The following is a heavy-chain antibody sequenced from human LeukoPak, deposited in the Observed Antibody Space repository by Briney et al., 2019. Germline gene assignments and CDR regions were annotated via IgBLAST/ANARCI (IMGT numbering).Heavy chain of an antibody. CDR1: GGSISSSSYY. CDR3: ARDFLRYDYGDSGGAFDI. V-gene: IGHV4-61*01. CDR2: IYYSGST. J-gene: IGHJ3*02. Sequence: SETLSLTCTVSGGSISSSSYYWGWIRQPPGKGLEWIGYIYYSGSTNYNPSLKSRVTISVDTSKNQFSLKLSSVTAADTAVYYCARDFLRYDYGDSGGAFDIWGQGTMVTVSS. D-gene: IGHD4-17*01.